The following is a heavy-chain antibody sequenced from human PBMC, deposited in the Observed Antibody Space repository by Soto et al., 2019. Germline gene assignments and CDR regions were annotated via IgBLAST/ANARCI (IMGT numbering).Heavy chain of an antibody. D-gene: IGHD3-10*01. J-gene: IGHJ4*02. V-gene: IGHV4-31*03. CDR2: IYYSGST. CDR1: GGSINSGGYY. CDR3: ARVYYYGSVTFYKYYFDY. Sequence: SETLSLTCTVSGGSINSGGYYWSWIRQHPGKGLEWIGHIYYSGSTYYNPSLKSRATISVDTSKNQFSLKLNSVTAADTAVYYCARVYYYGSVTFYKYYFDYWGQGTLVTVSS.